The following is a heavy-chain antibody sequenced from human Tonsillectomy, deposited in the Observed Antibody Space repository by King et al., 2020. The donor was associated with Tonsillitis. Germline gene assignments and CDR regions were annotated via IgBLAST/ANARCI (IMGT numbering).Heavy chain of an antibody. CDR1: GGTFSSYA. D-gene: IGHD5-24*01. CDR2: IIPILGIA. J-gene: IGHJ4*02. V-gene: IGHV1-69*09. CDR3: ARDQGDGWPDY. Sequence: VQLVESGVEVKKPGSSVKVSCKASGGTFSSYAISWVRQAPGQGLEWMGRIIPILGIANYAQKFQGRVTITADKSTSTAYMELSSLRSEDTAVYYCARDQGDGWPDYWGQGTLVTVSS.